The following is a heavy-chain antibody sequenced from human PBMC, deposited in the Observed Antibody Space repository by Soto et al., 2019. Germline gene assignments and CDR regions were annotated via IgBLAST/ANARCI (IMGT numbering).Heavy chain of an antibody. J-gene: IGHJ6*02. D-gene: IGHD3-3*01. Sequence: GGSLRLSCAASGFIFSSYAMHWVRQAPGKGLEWVAVISFDGSYKYYADSVKGRFTISRDNSKNTLCLQMNSLRAVDTAVYYCPRGYDFWSGYYYPYGMDVWGQGTTVTVSS. V-gene: IGHV3-30-3*01. CDR1: GFIFSSYA. CDR3: PRGYDFWSGYYYPYGMDV. CDR2: ISFDGSYK.